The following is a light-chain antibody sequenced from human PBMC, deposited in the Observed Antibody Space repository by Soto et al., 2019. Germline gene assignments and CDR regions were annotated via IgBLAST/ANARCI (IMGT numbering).Light chain of an antibody. V-gene: IGLV2-14*01. CDR2: DVI. Sequence: QSALTQPASVSASTGQSITISCTGTSSDVGGYNYVSWYQQHPGKAPKLMIYDVIDRPSGVSNRFSGSKSGNTASLTISGLQAEDEADYYCSSYTSSSTLVVFGGGTKLTVL. CDR1: SSDVGGYNY. J-gene: IGLJ2*01. CDR3: SSYTSSSTLVV.